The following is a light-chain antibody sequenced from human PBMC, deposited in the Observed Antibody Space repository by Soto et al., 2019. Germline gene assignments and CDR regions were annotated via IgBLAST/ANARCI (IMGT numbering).Light chain of an antibody. CDR1: GSDVGGYNY. CDR2: EVS. V-gene: IGLV2-14*01. CDR3: SSYTTSSTPVV. Sequence: QSALTQPASVSGSPGQSITISCTGTGSDVGGYNYVSWYQQHPGKGPKLMIYEVSNRPSGVSNRFSGSKSGNTASLTISGLQAEDEADYYCSSYTTSSTPVVFGGGTKVTVL. J-gene: IGLJ2*01.